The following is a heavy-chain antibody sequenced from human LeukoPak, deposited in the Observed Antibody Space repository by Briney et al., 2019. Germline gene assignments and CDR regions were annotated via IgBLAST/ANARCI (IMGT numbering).Heavy chain of an antibody. D-gene: IGHD6-13*01. CDR1: GFTFSSYA. CDR3: ARDRGQLVN. V-gene: IGHV3-30-3*01. CDR2: ISYDGSNK. J-gene: IGHJ4*02. Sequence: GSLRLSCAASGFTFSSYAMHWVRQAPGKGLEWVAVISYDGSNKYYADSVKGRFTISRDNSKNTLYLQMNSLRAEDTAVYYCARDRGQLVNWGQGTLVTVSS.